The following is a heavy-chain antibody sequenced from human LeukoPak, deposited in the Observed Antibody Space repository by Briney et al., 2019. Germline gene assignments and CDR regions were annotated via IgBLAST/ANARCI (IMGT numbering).Heavy chain of an antibody. Sequence: SETLSLTCAVSGGSITSVNLWAWVRQPPGKGLEWVGEMYLSGTTTCNPSLRGRATISLDRSKNQVSLRLNSVTAADTALYYCAGLVGRYSNGMYYYFDYWSQGILVTVSS. CDR1: GGSITSVNL. J-gene: IGHJ4*02. D-gene: IGHD1-26*01. CDR3: AGLVGRYSNGMYYYFDY. V-gene: IGHV4-4*02. CDR2: MYLSGTT.